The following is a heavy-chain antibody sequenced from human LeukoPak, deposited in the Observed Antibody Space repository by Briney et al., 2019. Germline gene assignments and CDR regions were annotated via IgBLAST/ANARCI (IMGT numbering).Heavy chain of an antibody. CDR1: GGTVSSYA. CDR2: IIPIFGTA. CDR3: ARDVSLLLGRGFDY. Sequence: SVKVSCKASGGTVSSYAISWVRQAPGQGLEWMGGIIPIFGTANYAQKFQGRVTITADESTSTAYMELSSLRSEDTAVYYCARDVSLLLGRGFDYWGQGTLVTVSS. D-gene: IGHD2-15*01. V-gene: IGHV1-69*13. J-gene: IGHJ4*02.